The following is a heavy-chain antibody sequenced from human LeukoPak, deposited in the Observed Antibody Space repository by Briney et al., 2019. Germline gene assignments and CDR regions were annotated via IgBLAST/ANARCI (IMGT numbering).Heavy chain of an antibody. V-gene: IGHV4-34*01. Sequence: PSETLSLTCAVYGGSFSGYYWSWIRQPPGKGLEWIGEINHSGSTNYNPSLKSRVTISVDTSKNQFSLKLSSVTAADTAVYCCARASRGGFWSGYYPFDYWGQGTLVTVSS. CDR2: INHSGST. J-gene: IGHJ4*02. CDR1: GGSFSGYY. D-gene: IGHD3-3*01. CDR3: ARASRGGFWSGYYPFDY.